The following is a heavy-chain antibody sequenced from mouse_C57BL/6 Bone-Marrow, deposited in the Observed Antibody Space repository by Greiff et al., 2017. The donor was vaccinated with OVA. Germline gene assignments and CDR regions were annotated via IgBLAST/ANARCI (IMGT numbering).Heavy chain of an antibody. CDR2: IFPGSGST. D-gene: IGHD2-4*01. Sequence: VQVVESGPELVKPGASVKISCKASGYTFTDYYINWVKQRPGQGLEWIGWIFPGSGSTYYNEKFKGKATLTVDKSSSTAYMLLSSLTSEDSAVYFCARSPYDYDEAGYYYAMDYWGQGTSVTVSS. J-gene: IGHJ4*01. V-gene: IGHV1-75*01. CDR3: ARSPYDYDEAGYYYAMDY. CDR1: GYTFTDYY.